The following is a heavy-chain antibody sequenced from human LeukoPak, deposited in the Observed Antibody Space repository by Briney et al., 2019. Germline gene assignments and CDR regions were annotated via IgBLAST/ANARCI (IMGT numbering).Heavy chain of an antibody. V-gene: IGHV3-30-3*01. D-gene: IGHD3-10*01. CDR1: GFTFSNYA. Sequence: PGGSLRLSCAASGFTFSNYAMHWVRQAPGKGLEWVAVISYDGSNKFYADSVKGRFTLSRDNSKNTLYLQMNSLRIEDTAVYYCGRGSVGFGELNYWGQGTLVTVSS. CDR3: GRGSVGFGELNY. J-gene: IGHJ4*02. CDR2: ISYDGSNK.